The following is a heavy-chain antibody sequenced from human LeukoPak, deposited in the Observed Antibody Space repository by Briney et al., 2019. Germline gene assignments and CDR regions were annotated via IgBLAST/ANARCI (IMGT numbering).Heavy chain of an antibody. CDR2: INAGNGNT. Sequence: ASVKVSCKASGYTFNSYAMHWVRQAPGQRLEWMGWINAGNGNTKYSQEFQGRVTITRDTSASTAYMELSSLRSEDMAVYYCARVVKYSSGPLTDLLPYYFDSWGQGTLVTVSS. CDR3: ARVVKYSSGPLTDLLPYYFDS. D-gene: IGHD6-19*01. V-gene: IGHV1-3*03. J-gene: IGHJ4*02. CDR1: GYTFNSYA.